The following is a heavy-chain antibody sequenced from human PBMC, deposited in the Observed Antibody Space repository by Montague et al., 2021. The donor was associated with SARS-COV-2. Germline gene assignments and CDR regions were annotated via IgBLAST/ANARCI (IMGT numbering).Heavy chain of an antibody. V-gene: IGHV4-38-2*02. CDR2: SYHSGTT. CDR3: ARAPYYGPGKPYQFDY. CDR1: GYSINSNYY. Sequence: SETLSLTCTVSGYSINSNYYWGWIRQPPGKGLVWIGCSYHSGTTHYHPSLKSRVTISLDTSNNHFSLQVTSVTAADTAVYYCARAPYYGPGKPYQFDYWGRGTLVTVSS. J-gene: IGHJ4*02. D-gene: IGHD3-10*01.